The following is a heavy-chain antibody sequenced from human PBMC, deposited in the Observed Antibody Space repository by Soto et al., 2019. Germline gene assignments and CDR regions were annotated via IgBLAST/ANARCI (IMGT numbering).Heavy chain of an antibody. D-gene: IGHD1-1*01. CDR2: INHSGST. J-gene: IGHJ6*02. CDR3: ARGPWNYYYGMDV. Sequence: SETLSLTCAVYGGSFSGYYWSWIRQPPGKGLEWIGEINHSGSTNYNPSLKSRVTISVDTSKNQFSLKLSSVTAADTAVYYCARGPWNYYYGMDVWGQGTTITVSS. V-gene: IGHV4-34*01. CDR1: GGSFSGYY.